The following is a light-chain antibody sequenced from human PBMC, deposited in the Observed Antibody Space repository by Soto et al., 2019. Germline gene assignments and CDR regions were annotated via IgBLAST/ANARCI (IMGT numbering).Light chain of an antibody. J-gene: IGKJ5*01. Sequence: EMVITQSPATLSVSPGERATLSFRASQSVSINLARYQQKPGQAPRLLIYGASTRATGIPARFSGSGSGTEFTLTISSLQSEDFAVYYCQQYNYWPPITFGQGTRLEI. CDR2: GAS. CDR3: QQYNYWPPIT. V-gene: IGKV3-15*01. CDR1: QSVSIN.